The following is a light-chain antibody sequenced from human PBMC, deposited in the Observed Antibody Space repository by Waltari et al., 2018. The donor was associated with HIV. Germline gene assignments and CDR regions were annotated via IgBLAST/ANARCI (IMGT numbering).Light chain of an antibody. CDR3: QAWGSTTSGV. J-gene: IGLJ3*02. Sequence: SYEVTQPPSVAVSPGQTATITCSGYELGDKYTCWYQQKPGQSPLLVIYQDNKRPSGIPERLSGSSSGHTATLTISGTLPMNEADYYCQAWGSTTSGVFGRGTRLTVL. CDR1: ELGDKY. V-gene: IGLV3-1*01. CDR2: QDN.